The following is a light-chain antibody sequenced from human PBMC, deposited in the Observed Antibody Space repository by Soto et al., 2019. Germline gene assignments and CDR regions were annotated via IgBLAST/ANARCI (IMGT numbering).Light chain of an antibody. CDR1: QSVSSN. Sequence: EIVMTQSPATLSVSPGERATLSCRASQSVSSNLAWYQQKPGQAPRLLLYGASTRATGIPARFSGSGSGTEFTLTISSLQSEDFAVYYCQQYNNWPQTFGQGPKLEIK. J-gene: IGKJ2*01. V-gene: IGKV3-15*01. CDR2: GAS. CDR3: QQYNNWPQT.